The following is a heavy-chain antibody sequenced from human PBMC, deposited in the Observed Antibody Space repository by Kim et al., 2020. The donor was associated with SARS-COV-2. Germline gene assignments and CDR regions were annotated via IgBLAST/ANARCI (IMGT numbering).Heavy chain of an antibody. CDR1: GFTFSSYA. J-gene: IGHJ4*01. CDR3: AREGYASGTMEDFDY. CDR2: TSSDGSII. Sequence: GGSLRLSCLASGFTFSSYAMSWIRQAPGKGPEWVAVTSSDGSIIYYADSVKGRFTISRANSRNTLYLDMDSLSAQDTAIYYCAREGYASGTMEDFDYWG. V-gene: IGHV3-30*04. D-gene: IGHD3-10*01.